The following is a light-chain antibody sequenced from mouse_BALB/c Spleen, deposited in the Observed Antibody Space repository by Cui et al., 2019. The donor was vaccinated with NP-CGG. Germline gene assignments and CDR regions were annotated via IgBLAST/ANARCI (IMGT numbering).Light chain of an antibody. J-gene: IGLJ1*01. CDR2: GTN. Sequence: QAVVTQESALTTSPGETVTLTCRSSTGAVTTSNYANWVQEKPDHLFTGLIGGTNNRAPGVPARFSGSLIGGKAVLTITGAQTEDEAIYFCALWYTNHWVFGGGTKLTVL. V-gene: IGLV1*01. CDR3: ALWYTNHWV. CDR1: TGAVTTSNY.